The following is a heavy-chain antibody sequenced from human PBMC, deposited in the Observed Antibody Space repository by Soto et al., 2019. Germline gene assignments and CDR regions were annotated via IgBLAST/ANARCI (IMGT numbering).Heavy chain of an antibody. CDR2: INAGNGNT. CDR1: GYTFTSFA. V-gene: IGHV1-3*01. J-gene: IGHJ4*02. CDR3: ARGEGGSYAVTNYFDY. Sequence: ASVKVSCKASGYTFTSFAMHWVRQAPGQRLEWMGWINAGNGNTKYSQKFQGRVTITRDTSASTAYMELSSLRSEDTAVYYCARGEGGSYAVTNYFDYWGQGTLVTVSS. D-gene: IGHD1-26*01.